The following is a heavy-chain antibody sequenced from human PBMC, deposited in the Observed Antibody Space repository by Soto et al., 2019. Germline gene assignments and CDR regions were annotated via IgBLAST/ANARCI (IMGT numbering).Heavy chain of an antibody. CDR1: GDTFSSYA. Sequence: SVKVSCKASGDTFSSYAISWVRQAPGQGLEWMGGIIPIFGTANYAQKFQGRVTMTADKSTSTAYMELSSLRSEDTAVYYCARGRRWYSSSWSKRYYFDYWGQGTLVTVSS. D-gene: IGHD6-13*01. CDR2: IIPIFGTA. J-gene: IGHJ4*02. V-gene: IGHV1-69*06. CDR3: ARGRRWYSSSWSKRYYFDY.